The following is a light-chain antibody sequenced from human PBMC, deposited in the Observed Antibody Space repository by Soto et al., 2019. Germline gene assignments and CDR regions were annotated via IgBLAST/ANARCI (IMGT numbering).Light chain of an antibody. Sequence: DIQMAQSPSSLSASVGDRVTITCRASQSISSYLNWYQQRPGRAPKLLIYAASTLQTGVPSRFSGSGSGTDVTLTINSLQPADFATYYCQQSYSTPYTFGQGTKLEIK. V-gene: IGKV1-39*01. CDR3: QQSYSTPYT. CDR1: QSISSY. CDR2: AAS. J-gene: IGKJ2*01.